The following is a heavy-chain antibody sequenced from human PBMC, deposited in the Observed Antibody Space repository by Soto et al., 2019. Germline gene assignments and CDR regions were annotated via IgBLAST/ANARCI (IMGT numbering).Heavy chain of an antibody. Sequence: SETLSLTCTVSGGSISSYYWSWIRQPPGKGLEWIGYIYYSGSTNYNPSLKSRVTISVDTSKNQFSLKLSSVTAADTAVYYCARMEDGYDYYYSMDVWGQGTTVTVSS. CDR2: IYYSGST. D-gene: IGHD1-1*01. J-gene: IGHJ6*02. V-gene: IGHV4-59*01. CDR3: ARMEDGYDYYYSMDV. CDR1: GGSISSYY.